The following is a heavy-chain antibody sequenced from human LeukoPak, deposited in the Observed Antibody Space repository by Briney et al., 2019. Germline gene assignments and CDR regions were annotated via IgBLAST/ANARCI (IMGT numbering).Heavy chain of an antibody. J-gene: IGHJ3*02. Sequence: GGSLRLSCAASGFTFSSYAMHWVHQAPGKGLEWVAFIQYDGGSQYYADSVKGRFTISRDKSKKTMYLQMNTLRAEDTAVYYCARRSSWAFDIWGQGTKVTVS. CDR1: GFTFSSYA. V-gene: IGHV3-30*02. CDR3: ARRSSWAFDI. CDR2: IQYDGGSQ.